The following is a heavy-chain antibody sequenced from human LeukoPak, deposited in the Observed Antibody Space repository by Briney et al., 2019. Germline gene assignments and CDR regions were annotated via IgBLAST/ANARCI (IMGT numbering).Heavy chain of an antibody. D-gene: IGHD6-13*01. CDR3: ARGEPRIARPGAPPFDL. Sequence: SETLSLTCTVSGGSISSGDYYWSWIRQPPGKGLEWIGYIYYSGSTYYNPSLKSRVTISVDTYKNQFSLKLTSVTAADTAVYYCARGEPRIARPGAPPFDLWGRGTLVTVSS. V-gene: IGHV4-30-4*02. CDR2: IYYSGST. J-gene: IGHJ2*01. CDR1: GGSISSGDYY.